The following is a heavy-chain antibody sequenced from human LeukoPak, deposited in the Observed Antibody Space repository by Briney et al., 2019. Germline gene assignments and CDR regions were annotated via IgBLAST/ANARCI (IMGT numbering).Heavy chain of an antibody. Sequence: ASVKVSCKASGYTFTGYYMHWVRQAPGQGLEWMGWINPNSGGTNYAQKFQGRVTMTRDTSISTAYMELSRLRSDDTAVYYCARPRYCSGGSCYQGIGYWGQGTLVTVSS. CDR1: GYTFTGYY. V-gene: IGHV1-2*02. D-gene: IGHD2-15*01. CDR2: INPNSGGT. J-gene: IGHJ4*02. CDR3: ARPRYCSGGSCYQGIGY.